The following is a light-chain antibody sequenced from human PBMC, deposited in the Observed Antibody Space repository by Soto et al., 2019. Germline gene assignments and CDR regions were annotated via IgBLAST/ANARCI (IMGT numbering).Light chain of an antibody. J-gene: IGKJ4*01. CDR1: QNVSRL. Sequence: EIVLTQSPGTLSLSPGERATLSRRASQNVSRLLAWYQRRPGQAPRLLIYDASNRASDIPARFSGSGSGTDFTLTISSLEPEDSAVYYCQQRSNWPPLTFGGGTKVDIK. CDR2: DAS. CDR3: QQRSNWPPLT. V-gene: IGKV3-11*01.